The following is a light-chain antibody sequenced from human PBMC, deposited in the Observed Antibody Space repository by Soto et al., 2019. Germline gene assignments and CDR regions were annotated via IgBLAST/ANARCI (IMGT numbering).Light chain of an antibody. Sequence: DIPMTQSPSSLSASVGDRVTITCRASQSISSYLNWYQQKPGKAPKLLIYAASSLQSGVPSRFRGSGSGPDFTHTISSLQPEDFATYYCQQSYSTPTFGQGTKLEIK. CDR2: AAS. V-gene: IGKV1-39*01. CDR1: QSISSY. J-gene: IGKJ2*01. CDR3: QQSYSTPT.